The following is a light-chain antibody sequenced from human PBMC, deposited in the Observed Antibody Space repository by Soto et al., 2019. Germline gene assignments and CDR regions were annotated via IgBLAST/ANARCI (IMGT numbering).Light chain of an antibody. Sequence: QSVLTQPPSVSGAPGKRVTISCTGSSSNIGTNYGVNWYQQLPGTAPKLLIYSNTKRPSWVPDRFSDSNAGTTASLAITRFQAEDEADYYCQSKDATPSAPYVFGTATKLTVL. CDR2: SNT. CDR3: QSKDATPSAPYV. J-gene: IGLJ1*01. CDR1: SSNIGTNYG. V-gene: IGLV1-40*01.